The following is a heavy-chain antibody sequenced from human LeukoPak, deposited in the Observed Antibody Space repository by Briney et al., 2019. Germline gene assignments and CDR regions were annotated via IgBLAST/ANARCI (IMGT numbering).Heavy chain of an antibody. Sequence: SETLSLTCSVSGGSISSGSYYWSWIRQPAGKGLEWTGRFYTSGSTNYNPSLKGRVTISVDTSKNQFSLKLNSVTAADTAVYYCARGRDGYNFLNRGEYYYFDYWGQGTLVTVSS. J-gene: IGHJ4*02. CDR3: ARGRDGYNFLNRGEYYYFDY. CDR1: GGSISSGSYY. CDR2: FYTSGST. D-gene: IGHD5-24*01. V-gene: IGHV4-61*02.